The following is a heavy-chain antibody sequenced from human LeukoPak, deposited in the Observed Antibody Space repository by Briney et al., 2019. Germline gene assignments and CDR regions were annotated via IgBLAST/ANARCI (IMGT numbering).Heavy chain of an antibody. Sequence: GASVKVSCKASGYTFTGYYMHWVRQAPGQGLEWMGWINPNSGGTNYAQKFQGRVTMTRDTSISTAYMELSRLRSDDTAVYYCARGYISGGTPQGDAFDIWGQGTMVTVSS. D-gene: IGHD2-15*01. CDR2: INPNSGGT. J-gene: IGHJ3*02. V-gene: IGHV1-2*02. CDR3: ARGYISGGTPQGDAFDI. CDR1: GYTFTGYY.